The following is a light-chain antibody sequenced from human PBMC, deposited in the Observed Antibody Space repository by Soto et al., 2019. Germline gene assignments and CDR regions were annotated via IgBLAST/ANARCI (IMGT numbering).Light chain of an antibody. CDR3: QQSYSTQFA. CDR1: QRISNY. V-gene: IGKV1-39*01. Sequence: DIQLTQSPTSLSSCVLDIVTITCRASQRISNYLSWYQQKPGKAPKLLIYAASSLQSGVPSRFSGSGSGTDFTLTISSLQPEDFATYYCQQSYSTQFAFGPGTKVDI. CDR2: AAS. J-gene: IGKJ3*01.